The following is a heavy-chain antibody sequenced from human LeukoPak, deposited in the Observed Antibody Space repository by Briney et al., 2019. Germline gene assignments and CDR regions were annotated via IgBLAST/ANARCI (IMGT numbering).Heavy chain of an antibody. CDR1: GFTFSSYA. Sequence: PGRSLRLSCAASGFTFSSYAMHWVRQAPGKGLEWVAVISYDGSNKYYADSVKGRFTISRDNSKNTLYLQMNSLRAEDTAVYYCARDVSPYCSGGSCYSGAFDIWGQGTMVTVSS. V-gene: IGHV3-30*04. J-gene: IGHJ3*02. CDR2: ISYDGSNK. CDR3: ARDVSPYCSGGSCYSGAFDI. D-gene: IGHD2-15*01.